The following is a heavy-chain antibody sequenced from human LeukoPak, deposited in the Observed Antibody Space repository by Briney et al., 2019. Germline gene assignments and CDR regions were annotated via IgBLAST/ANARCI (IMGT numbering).Heavy chain of an antibody. J-gene: IGHJ4*02. CDR1: GASISSYY. Sequence: SETLSLTCTVSGASISSYYWSWIRQPPGKGLEWIGYIHYTGTTNYNPSLKSRVTISVDTSKNQFSLKLSSVTAADTAVYYCAGAKSGLLVEEFWGQGTLVTVSS. D-gene: IGHD1-26*01. CDR2: IHYTGTT. V-gene: IGHV4-59*12. CDR3: AGAKSGLLVEEF.